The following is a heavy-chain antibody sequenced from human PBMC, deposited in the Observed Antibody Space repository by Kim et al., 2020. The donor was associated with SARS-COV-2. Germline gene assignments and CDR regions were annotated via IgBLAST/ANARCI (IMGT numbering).Heavy chain of an antibody. Sequence: GGSLRLSCAASGFTFSSYAMSWVRQAPGKGLEWVSAISGSGGSTYYADSVKGRFTISRDNSKNTLYLQMNSLRAEDTAVYYCAKKAVTDYYDSSGLGYFDLWGRGTLVTVSS. CDR1: GFTFSSYA. V-gene: IGHV3-23*01. D-gene: IGHD3-22*01. CDR3: AKKAVTDYYDSSGLGYFDL. J-gene: IGHJ2*01. CDR2: ISGSGGST.